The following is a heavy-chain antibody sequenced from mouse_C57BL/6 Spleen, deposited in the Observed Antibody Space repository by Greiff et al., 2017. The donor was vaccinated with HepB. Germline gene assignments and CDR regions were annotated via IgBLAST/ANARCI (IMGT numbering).Heavy chain of an antibody. V-gene: IGHV1-64*01. Sequence: QVQLKQSGAELVKPGASVKLSCKASGYTFTSYWMHWVKQRPGQGLEWIGMIHPNSGSTNYNEKFKSKATLTVDKSSSTAYMQLSSLTSEDSAVYYCARGGTAQARYYYAMDYWGQGTSVTVSS. D-gene: IGHD3-2*02. CDR3: ARGGTAQARYYYAMDY. CDR1: GYTFTSYW. CDR2: IHPNSGST. J-gene: IGHJ4*01.